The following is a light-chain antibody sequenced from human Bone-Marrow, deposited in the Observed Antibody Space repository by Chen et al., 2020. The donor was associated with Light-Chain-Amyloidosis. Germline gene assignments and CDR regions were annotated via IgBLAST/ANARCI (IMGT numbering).Light chain of an antibody. Sequence: IVMTQSPSTLSVSPGERTTLSCRASQSVGYDLVWYQQKPGQAPRLLIYGASTRASGISDRFSGSGSGTEFTLTIDSLKSEDTAVYYCQQYNTRPPITFGQGTRLEIK. CDR1: QSVGYD. V-gene: IGKV3-15*01. CDR2: GAS. CDR3: QQYNTRPPIT. J-gene: IGKJ5*01.